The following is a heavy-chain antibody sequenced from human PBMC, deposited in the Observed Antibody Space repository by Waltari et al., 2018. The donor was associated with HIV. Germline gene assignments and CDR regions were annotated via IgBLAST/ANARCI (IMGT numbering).Heavy chain of an antibody. CDR1: GFPFSSYG. V-gene: IGHV3-30*03. Sequence: QVQLLESGGGVVQPGRSLRPSCAASGFPFSSYGMHWVRQAPGKGLEWVTVISYYGDNKYYADSVKGRFTISRDNSKNTLYLQMNSLRPEDTAVYYCARGASGWSPGYWGQGTLVTVSS. D-gene: IGHD6-19*01. J-gene: IGHJ4*02. CDR2: ISYYGDNK. CDR3: ARGASGWSPGY.